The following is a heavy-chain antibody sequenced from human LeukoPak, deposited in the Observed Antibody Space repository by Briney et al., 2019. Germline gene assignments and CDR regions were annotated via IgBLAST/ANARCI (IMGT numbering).Heavy chain of an antibody. Sequence: GGSLRLSCAASGFTFSSYAMHWVGQAPGKGLEWVSVISYDGSNKYYADSVKGRFTISRDNSKNTLYLQMNSLRAEDTAVYYCARSAGYYSYYFDYWGQGTLVTVSS. CDR3: ARSAGYYSYYFDY. J-gene: IGHJ4*02. V-gene: IGHV3-30-3*01. CDR2: ISYDGSNK. D-gene: IGHD3-9*01. CDR1: GFTFSSYA.